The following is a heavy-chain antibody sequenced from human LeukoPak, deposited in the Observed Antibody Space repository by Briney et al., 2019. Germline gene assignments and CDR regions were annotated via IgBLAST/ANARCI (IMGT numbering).Heavy chain of an antibody. J-gene: IGHJ5*02. CDR2: IYTSGST. V-gene: IGHV4-4*07. CDR3: ARENSSGYYSRWFDP. D-gene: IGHD3-22*01. Sequence: SETLSLTCTVSGGSISSYYWSWIRQPAGKGLEWIGRIYTSGSTNYNPSLKSRVTMSVDTSKNQFSLKLSSVTAADTAVYYCARENSSGYYSRWFDPWAREPWSPSPQ. CDR1: GGSISSYY.